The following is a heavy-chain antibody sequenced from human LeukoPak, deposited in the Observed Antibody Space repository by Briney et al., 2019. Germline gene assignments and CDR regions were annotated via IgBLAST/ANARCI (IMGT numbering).Heavy chain of an antibody. CDR3: ASPAMAFIDQGRYNYYYYMDV. V-gene: IGHV4-59*01. CDR2: TYNTGGT. CDR1: GDSISGYH. J-gene: IGHJ6*03. D-gene: IGHD5-18*01. Sequence: SETLSLTCGVYGDSISGYHWTYIRQPPGKGLEWIGVTYNTGGTNFNPSVKSRVTISRDTSKNQVLLSLNSVNAADTAVYYCASPAMAFIDQGRYNYYYYMDVWGKGTTVTVSS.